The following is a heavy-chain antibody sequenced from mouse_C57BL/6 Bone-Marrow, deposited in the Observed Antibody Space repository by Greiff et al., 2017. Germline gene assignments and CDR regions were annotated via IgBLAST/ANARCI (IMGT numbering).Heavy chain of an antibody. V-gene: IGHV14-4*01. CDR1: GFNIKDDY. CDR2: IDPENGDT. D-gene: IGHD3-1*01. CDR3: TTYSPFAY. Sequence: EVKLVESGAELVRPGASVKLSCTASGFNIKDDYMHWVKQRPEQGLEWIGWIDPENGDTEYASKFQGKATITADTSSNTAYLQLSSLTSEDTAVYYCTTYSPFAYWGQGTLVTVSA. J-gene: IGHJ3*01.